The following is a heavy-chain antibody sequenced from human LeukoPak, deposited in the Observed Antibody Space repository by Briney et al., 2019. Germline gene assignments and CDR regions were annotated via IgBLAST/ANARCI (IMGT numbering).Heavy chain of an antibody. Sequence: GGSLRLSCAASGFTFSDYYMSCIRQAPGKGLEWVSYISSSSSYTNYADSVKGRFTISRDNAKNSLYLQMNSLRAEDTAVCYCARDSRDYYGSGSYDYWGQGTLVTVSS. CDR1: GFTFSDYY. J-gene: IGHJ4*02. CDR3: ARDSRDYYGSGSYDY. CDR2: ISSSSSYT. V-gene: IGHV3-11*05. D-gene: IGHD3-10*01.